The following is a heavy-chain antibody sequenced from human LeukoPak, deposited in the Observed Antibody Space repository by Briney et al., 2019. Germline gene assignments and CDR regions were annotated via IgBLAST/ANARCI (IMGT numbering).Heavy chain of an antibody. D-gene: IGHD3-10*01. CDR2: ISGSGGST. V-gene: IGHV3-23*01. Sequence: PGGSLRLSCAASGFTFSSYAMSWVRQAPGKGLEWVSAISGSGGSTYYADSVKGRFTISRDNSKNTLYLQMNSLRAEDTAVYYCARALVRGVRFDYWGQGTLVTVSS. CDR3: ARALVRGVRFDY. CDR1: GFTFSSYA. J-gene: IGHJ4*02.